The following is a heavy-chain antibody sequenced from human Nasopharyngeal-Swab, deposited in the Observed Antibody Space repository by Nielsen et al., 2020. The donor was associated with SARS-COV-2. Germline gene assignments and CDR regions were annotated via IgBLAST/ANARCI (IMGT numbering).Heavy chain of an antibody. CDR1: GFTFSSYW. J-gene: IGHJ6*02. V-gene: IGHV3-7*01. CDR3: ARDGTAAGGDYYYYYGMDV. Sequence: GESLKISCAASGFTFSSYWMSWVRQAPGKGLEWVANIKQDGSGTYYVDSVKGRFTISRDNAKNSLYLQMNSLRAEDTAVYYCARDGTAAGGDYYYYYGMDVWGQGTTVTVSS. CDR2: IKQDGSGT. D-gene: IGHD6-13*01.